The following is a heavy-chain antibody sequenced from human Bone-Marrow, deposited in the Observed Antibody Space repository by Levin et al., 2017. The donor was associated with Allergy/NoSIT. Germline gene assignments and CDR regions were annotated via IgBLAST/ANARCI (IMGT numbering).Heavy chain of an antibody. CDR2: IGTAGDT. CDR3: ARSYYGSGNYYNPDAFDI. D-gene: IGHD3-10*01. J-gene: IGHJ3*02. CDR1: GFTFSSYD. Sequence: SGESLKISCAASGFTFSSYDMHWVRQATGKGLEWVSAIGTAGDTYYPGSVKGRFTISRENAKNSLYLQMNSLRAGDTAVYYCARSYYGSGNYYNPDAFDIWGQGTMVTVSS. V-gene: IGHV3-13*01.